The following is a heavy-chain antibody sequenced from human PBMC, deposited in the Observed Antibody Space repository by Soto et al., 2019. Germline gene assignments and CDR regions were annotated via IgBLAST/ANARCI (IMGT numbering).Heavy chain of an antibody. CDR1: GGSFSGYY. Sequence: PSETLSITCAVYGGSFSGYYWTWIRQPPGTGLEWIGEINHSGSTNYNPSLKSRVTISVDTSKNQFSLKLSSVTAADTAVYYCARGDCSSTSCYDYYYYGMDVWGQGTTVT. CDR3: ARGDCSSTSCYDYYYYGMDV. CDR2: INHSGST. J-gene: IGHJ6*02. V-gene: IGHV4-34*01. D-gene: IGHD2-2*01.